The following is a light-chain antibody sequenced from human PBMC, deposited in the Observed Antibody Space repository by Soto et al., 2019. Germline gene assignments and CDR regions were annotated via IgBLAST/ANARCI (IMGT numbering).Light chain of an antibody. J-gene: IGLJ1*01. CDR2: EGS. V-gene: IGLV2-23*01. CDR1: SSDVGSYNL. Sequence: QSALTQPASVSGSPGQSITISCTGTSSDVGSYNLVSWYQQHPGKAPKLMIYEGSKRPSGVSNRFSVSKSGNTASLTISGLQAEDEADYYCCSYAGSVYVFGTGTKLTVL. CDR3: CSYAGSVYV.